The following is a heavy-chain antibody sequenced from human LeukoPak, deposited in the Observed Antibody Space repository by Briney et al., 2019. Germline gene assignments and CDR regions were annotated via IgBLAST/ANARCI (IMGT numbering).Heavy chain of an antibody. CDR2: IIPILGIA. J-gene: IGHJ4*02. Sequence: ASVKVSCKASGGTFSSYAISWVRQAPGQGLEWMGRIIPILGIANYAQKFQGRVTITADESTSTAYMELSSLRSEDTAVYYCARGHRNGRITMVRGVIKEDYWGQGTLVTVSS. CDR1: GGTFSSYA. CDR3: ARGHRNGRITMVRGVIKEDY. D-gene: IGHD3-10*01. V-gene: IGHV1-69*04.